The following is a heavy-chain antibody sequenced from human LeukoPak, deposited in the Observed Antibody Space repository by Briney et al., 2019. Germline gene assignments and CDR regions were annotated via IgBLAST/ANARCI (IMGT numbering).Heavy chain of an antibody. CDR2: ISAYNGNT. Sequence: ASVKVSCKASGYTFTNYAITWVRQAPGQGLEWMGWISAYNGNTNFAQKFRGRVTMTTDTSTSTAYMELRSLTSDDTAVYYCVRDGRWDVECFQHWGQGTLVTVSS. V-gene: IGHV1-18*01. CDR1: GYTFTNYA. J-gene: IGHJ1*01. D-gene: IGHD1-26*01. CDR3: VRDGRWDVECFQH.